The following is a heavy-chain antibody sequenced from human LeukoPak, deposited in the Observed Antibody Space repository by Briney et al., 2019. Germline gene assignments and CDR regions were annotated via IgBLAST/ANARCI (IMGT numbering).Heavy chain of an antibody. J-gene: IGHJ6*02. CDR3: ARGQSSYFAMDV. D-gene: IGHD5-24*01. Sequence: SQTLSLTCAISVDXVSRNSAAWNWIRQPPSRGLEWLGRKHYTCTWNNDYAVSVKSRITINPDTSKNQFSLHLNSVTPEDTAVYYCARGQSSYFAMDVWGQGTTVTVS. V-gene: IGHV6-1*01. CDR2: KHYTCTWNN. CDR1: VDXVSRNSAA.